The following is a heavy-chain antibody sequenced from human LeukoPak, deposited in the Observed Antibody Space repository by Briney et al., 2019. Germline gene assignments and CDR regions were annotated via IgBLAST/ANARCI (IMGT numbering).Heavy chain of an antibody. Sequence: GGSLRLSCVASGFTFSSHGMPWVRQAPGKGLEWVAVISKDGSNKYYGDSVRGRFTISRDNSKNTLYLQMNSLRGEDTALYYCAKDAFLITYFDHWGQGILVTVSS. CDR2: ISKDGSNK. CDR1: GFTFSSHG. V-gene: IGHV3-30*18. D-gene: IGHD3-16*01. CDR3: AKDAFLITYFDH. J-gene: IGHJ4*02.